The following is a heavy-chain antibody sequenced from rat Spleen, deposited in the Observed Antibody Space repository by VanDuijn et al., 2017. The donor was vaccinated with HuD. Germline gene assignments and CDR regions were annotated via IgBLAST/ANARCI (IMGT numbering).Heavy chain of an antibody. V-gene: IGHV6-6*01. CDR1: GFTFNTVW. D-gene: IGHD4-3*01. CDR2: IKATSNNYAT. CDR3: ATAGH. Sequence: EVQVLESGGGLVQPGNSLKLSCATSGFTFNTVWMYWYRQFPEKRLEWVARIKATSNNYATDYTESVKGRFTISRDDSKSSIYLQMNNLKEEDSAFYYCATAGHWGQGVLVTVSS. J-gene: IGHJ2*01.